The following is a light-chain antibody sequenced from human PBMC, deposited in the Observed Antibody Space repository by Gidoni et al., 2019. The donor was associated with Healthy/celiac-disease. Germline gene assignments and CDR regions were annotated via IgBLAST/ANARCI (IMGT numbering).Light chain of an antibody. V-gene: IGLV1-40*01. J-gene: IGLJ2*01. CDR1: SPNIGAGYD. Sequence: QSVLTQPPSVSGAPGQRVTISCTGSSPNIGAGYDVHWYQQLPGTAPKLLIYGTSNRPSGVPDRFSGSKSGTSASLAITGLQAEDEADYYCQSYDSSLSKVFGGGTKLTVL. CDR3: QSYDSSLSKV. CDR2: GTS.